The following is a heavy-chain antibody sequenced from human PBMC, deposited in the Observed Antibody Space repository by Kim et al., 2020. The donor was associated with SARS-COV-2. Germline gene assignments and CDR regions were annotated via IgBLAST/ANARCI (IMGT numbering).Heavy chain of an antibody. V-gene: IGHV3-30*18. CDR2: ISYDGSNK. CDR3: AKDREYYYDSSGPAD. CDR1: GFTFSSYG. J-gene: IGHJ4*02. D-gene: IGHD3-22*01. Sequence: GGSLRLSCAASGFTFSSYGMHWVRQAPGKGLEWVAVISYDGSNKYYADSVKGRFTISRDNSKNTLYLQMNSLRAEDTAVYYCAKDREYYYDSSGPADWGQGTLVTVSS.